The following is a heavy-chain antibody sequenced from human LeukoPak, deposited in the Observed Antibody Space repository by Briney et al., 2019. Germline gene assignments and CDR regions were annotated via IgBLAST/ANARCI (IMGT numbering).Heavy chain of an antibody. J-gene: IGHJ4*02. CDR2: IKQDGSEK. D-gene: IGHD2-2*01. Sequence: PGGSLRLSCAASGFIFSNYWMSWVRQAPGKGLEWVANIKQDGSEKYYVDSVKGRFTISRDNAKKSLYLQMNSLRAEDAALYYCARDGKEHQLQFTRGVFPRWGQGTLVTVSS. CDR3: ARDGKEHQLQFTRGVFPR. CDR1: GFIFSNYW. V-gene: IGHV3-7*01.